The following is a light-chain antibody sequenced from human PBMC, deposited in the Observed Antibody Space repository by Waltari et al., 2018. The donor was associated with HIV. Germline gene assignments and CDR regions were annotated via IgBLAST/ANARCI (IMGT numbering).Light chain of an antibody. J-gene: IGLJ3*02. CDR1: ASNIGKNY. V-gene: IGLV1-51*01. CDR3: GTWDSGVSAGV. Sequence: QSVLTQPPSLSAAPGQKVTISCSGSASNIGKNYVSWYQQLPETAPKLIIYDNNKRPSGIPDRFSGPKSGTSATLAITGRRTGDEADYYCGTWDSGVSAGVFGGGTKLTVL. CDR2: DNN.